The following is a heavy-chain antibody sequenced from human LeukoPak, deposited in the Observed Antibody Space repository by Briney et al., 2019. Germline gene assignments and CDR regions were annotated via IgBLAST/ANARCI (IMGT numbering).Heavy chain of an antibody. CDR1: GFTFSSHA. J-gene: IGHJ2*01. V-gene: IGHV3-23*01. CDR2: ISGSGGNS. D-gene: IGHD6-19*01. CDR3: AKGLAQDYWYFDP. Sequence: GGSLRLSCAASGFTFSSHAMSWVRQAPGKGLEWVSGISGSGGNSYYADSVKGRFSISRDNSKYTLYLQINSLTAEDTAVYYCAKGLAQDYWYFDPWGRGTLVTVSS.